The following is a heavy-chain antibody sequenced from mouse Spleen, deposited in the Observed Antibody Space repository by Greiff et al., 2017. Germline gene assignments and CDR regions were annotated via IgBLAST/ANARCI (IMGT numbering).Heavy chain of an antibody. CDR2: IYPGSGNT. CDR3: ARADSSGYADYFDY. J-gene: IGHJ2*01. CDR1: GYSFTSYY. Sequence: LVESGPELVKPGASVKISCKASGYSFTSYYIHWVKQRPGQGLEWIGWIYPGSGNTKYNEKFRGKATLTADTSSSTAYMQLSSLTSEDSAVYYCARADSSGYADYFDYWGQGTTLTVSS. V-gene: IGHV1-66*01. D-gene: IGHD3-2*01.